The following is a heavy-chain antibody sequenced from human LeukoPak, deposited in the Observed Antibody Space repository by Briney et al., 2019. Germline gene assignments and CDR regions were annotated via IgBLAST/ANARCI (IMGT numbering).Heavy chain of an antibody. CDR3: ARPSGFSYGRFDF. V-gene: IGHV5-51*01. CDR2: IYPGDSNT. J-gene: IGHJ4*02. Sequence: GESLKISCKGSGYSFTSYWIGWVRQMPGKGLEWMGIIYPGDSNTRYSPSFQGQVTFSADKSINTAYLQWSSLKASDTAIYYCARPSGFSYGRFDFWGQGTLVTVSS. CDR1: GYSFTSYW. D-gene: IGHD5-18*01.